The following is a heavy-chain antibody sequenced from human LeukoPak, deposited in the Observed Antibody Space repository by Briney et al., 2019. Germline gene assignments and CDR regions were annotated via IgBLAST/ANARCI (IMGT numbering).Heavy chain of an antibody. V-gene: IGHV3-21*01. CDR2: ISSSSSYI. CDR1: GFTFSSYS. CDR3: XXXDLPETDWELPEYYXDX. J-gene: IGHJ4*02. D-gene: IGHD3-10*01. Sequence: GGSLRLSCAASGFTFSSYSMNWVRQAPGKGLEWVSSISSSSSYIYYADSVKGRFTISRDNAKNSLYLQMNSLRAEDTAVYYCXXXDLPETDWELPEYYXDXXGQXXXXTV.